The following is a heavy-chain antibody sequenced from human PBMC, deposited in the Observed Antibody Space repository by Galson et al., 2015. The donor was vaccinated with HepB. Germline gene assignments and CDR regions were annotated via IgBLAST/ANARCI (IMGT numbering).Heavy chain of an antibody. CDR2: INSDGSST. CDR3: ATRAYDSSGYYRDY. Sequence: SLRLSCAASGFTFSSYWMHWVRQAPGKGLVWVSRINSDGSSTSYADSVKGRFTISRDNAKNTLYLQMNSLRAEDTAVYYCATRAYDSSGYYRDYWGQGTLVTVSS. D-gene: IGHD3-22*01. CDR1: GFTFSSYW. J-gene: IGHJ4*02. V-gene: IGHV3-74*01.